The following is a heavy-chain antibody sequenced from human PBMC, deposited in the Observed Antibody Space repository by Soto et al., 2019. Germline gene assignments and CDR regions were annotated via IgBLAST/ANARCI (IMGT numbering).Heavy chain of an antibody. Sequence: SETLSLTCAVYGGSFNGYYWNWIRQPPGKGLEWIGEINHSGSTNYNPSLKSRVTISVDTSKNQFSLKLSSVTAADTAVYFCASHKRAVAARADPWGHGMLVTFSS. CDR1: GGSFNGYY. V-gene: IGHV4-34*01. J-gene: IGHJ5*02. D-gene: IGHD6-6*01. CDR2: INHSGST. CDR3: ASHKRAVAARADP.